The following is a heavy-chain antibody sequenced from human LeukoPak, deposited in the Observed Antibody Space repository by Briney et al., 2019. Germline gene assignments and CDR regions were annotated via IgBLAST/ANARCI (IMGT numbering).Heavy chain of an antibody. V-gene: IGHV4-61*01. CDR1: GGSVSSGSDH. J-gene: IGHJ4*02. Sequence: SETLSLPCTVSGGSVSSGSDHGSWIPQPPGKGLELHGYIYYSGSTNYHPSLKSRVTISVDTSKNQFSLKLSSVTAADTAVYYCAREGTMVRGVRGFDYWGQGTLVTVSS. D-gene: IGHD3-10*01. CDR3: AREGTMVRGVRGFDY. CDR2: IYYSGST.